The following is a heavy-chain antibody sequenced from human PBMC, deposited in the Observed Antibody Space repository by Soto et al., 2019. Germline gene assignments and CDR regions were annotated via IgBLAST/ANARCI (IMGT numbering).Heavy chain of an antibody. CDR3: ARRKYSYDSSGYERPLDAFDL. CDR2: ISSSGAST. D-gene: IGHD3-22*01. J-gene: IGHJ3*01. CDR1: GFTFSTYA. Sequence: EVQLVESGGGLVQPGGSLRLSCAASGFTFSTYALHWVRQVPGKGLEYVSAISSSGASTYYGNSGKGRFTISRDNSNNILYLKMGSRTAEDTAVYYGARRKYSYDSSGYERPLDAFDLWGQGTMVTVSS. V-gene: IGHV3-64*01.